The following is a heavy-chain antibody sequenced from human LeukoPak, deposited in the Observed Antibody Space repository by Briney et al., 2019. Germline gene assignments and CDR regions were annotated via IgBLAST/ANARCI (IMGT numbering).Heavy chain of an antibody. CDR3: ARHYDILTGYRTDAFDM. J-gene: IGHJ3*02. D-gene: IGHD3-9*01. CDR1: GGSISSGGYY. V-gene: IGHV4-31*03. Sequence: SETLSLTCTVSGGSISSGGYYWSWIRQHPGKGLEWIGYIYYSGSTYYNPSLKSRVTISVDTSKNQFSLKLSSVTAADTAVYSCARHYDILTGYRTDAFDMWGQGTMVTVSS. CDR2: IYYSGST.